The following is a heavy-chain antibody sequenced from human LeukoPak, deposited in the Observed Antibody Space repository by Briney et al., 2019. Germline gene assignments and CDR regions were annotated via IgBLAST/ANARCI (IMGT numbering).Heavy chain of an antibody. CDR1: GYTFTGYY. Sequence: ASVKVSCKASGYTFTGYYMHWVRQAPGQGLEWMGWINPNSGGTNYAQKFQGRVTMTRDTSISTAYMELSRLRFDDSAVYYCARGREVAGTVSYWGQGTLVTVSS. J-gene: IGHJ4*02. D-gene: IGHD6-19*01. CDR3: ARGREVAGTVSY. CDR2: INPNSGGT. V-gene: IGHV1-2*02.